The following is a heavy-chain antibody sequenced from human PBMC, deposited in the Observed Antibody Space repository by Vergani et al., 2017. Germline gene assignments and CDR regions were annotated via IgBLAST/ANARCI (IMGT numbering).Heavy chain of an antibody. Sequence: EGQLVESGGDWVQRGGSLRLSCAASGFISSSYWMSGVRQAPGKGLEWVANVNQDGSEKYYVDSVRGRFTISRDNAKNSIYLQMNSLRAEDTAVYFCVRVPLIRRGSGNYGINNYHGMDVWGQGTTVIVSS. J-gene: IGHJ6*02. D-gene: IGHD3-10*01. CDR2: VNQDGSEK. CDR1: GFISSSYW. V-gene: IGHV3-7*01. CDR3: VRVPLIRRGSGNYGINNYHGMDV.